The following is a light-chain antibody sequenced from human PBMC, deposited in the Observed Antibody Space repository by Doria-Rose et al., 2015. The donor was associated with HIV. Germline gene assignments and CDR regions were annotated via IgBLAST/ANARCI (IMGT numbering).Light chain of an antibody. Sequence: TQSPDSLAVSLGERATINCKSSQSVLTRSNHKNYLAWYQQKAGQPPNLLIYWASTRESGVPDRFSGSGSGTDFTLTISSLQAEDVAVYYCQQYVTTPRTFGQGTKVEIK. CDR1: QSVLTRSNHKNY. CDR3: QQYVTTPRT. V-gene: IGKV4-1*01. CDR2: WAS. J-gene: IGKJ1*01.